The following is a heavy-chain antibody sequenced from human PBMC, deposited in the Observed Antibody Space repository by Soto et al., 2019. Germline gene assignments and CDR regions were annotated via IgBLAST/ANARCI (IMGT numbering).Heavy chain of an antibody. CDR2: FDPEDGET. D-gene: IGHD3-10*01. CDR3: ATMVRGVTKIFFDY. Sequence: ASVKVSCKASGGTFSRYAISWVRQAPGKGLEWMGGFDPEDGETIYAQKFQGRVTMTEDTSTDTAYMELSSLRSEDTAVYYCATMVRGVTKIFFDYWGQGTLVTVSS. J-gene: IGHJ4*02. CDR1: GGTFSRYA. V-gene: IGHV1-24*01.